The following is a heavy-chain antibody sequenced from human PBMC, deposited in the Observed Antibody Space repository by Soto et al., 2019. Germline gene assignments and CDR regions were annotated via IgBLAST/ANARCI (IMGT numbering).Heavy chain of an antibody. CDR1: GDRHSNKA. J-gene: IGHJ4*02. D-gene: IGHD2-21*02. V-gene: IGHV1-69*01. CDR2: IIPILAIL. CDR3: ASRVYGGNSWSFDF. Sequence: GDRHSNKAISWVRQANEQGLEWMGGIIPILAILKYAQRFQGRVTITADESTGTANMELSSLRSGDTAIYYCASRVYGGNSWSFDFWGQGTLDTVSS.